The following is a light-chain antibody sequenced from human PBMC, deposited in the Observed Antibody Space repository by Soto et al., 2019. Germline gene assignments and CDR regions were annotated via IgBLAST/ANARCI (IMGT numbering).Light chain of an antibody. CDR3: QQYNNWPPE. J-gene: IGKJ1*01. CDR2: GAS. CDR1: QSVSSN. Sequence: ELVMTQSPATLSVSPGERATLSYRASQSVSSNLAWYQQKPGQAPRLLIYGASTRATGIPARFSGSGSGTEFTLTISSLQSEDFAVYYRQQYNNWPPEFGQGTKV. V-gene: IGKV3-15*01.